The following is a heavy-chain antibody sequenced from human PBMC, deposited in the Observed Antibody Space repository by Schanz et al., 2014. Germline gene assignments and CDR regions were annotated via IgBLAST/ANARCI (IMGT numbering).Heavy chain of an antibody. D-gene: IGHD5-12*01. V-gene: IGHV7-4-1*02. CDR2: INTNTANP. CDR3: ARGYSGYSHFDY. Sequence: QVQLVQSGAEVKKPGASVKVSCKTSGYIFTNYDISWVRQAPGQGLEWMGWINTNTANPTYAQGFTGRFVYTLDASVTTAYLEISSLKAEDTAVYYCARGYSGYSHFDYWGQGALVTVSS. CDR1: GYIFTNYD. J-gene: IGHJ4*02.